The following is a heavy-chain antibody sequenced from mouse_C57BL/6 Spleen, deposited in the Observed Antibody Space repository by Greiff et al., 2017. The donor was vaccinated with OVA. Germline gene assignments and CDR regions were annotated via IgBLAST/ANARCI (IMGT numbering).Heavy chain of an antibody. Sequence: VQLKQPGTELVKPGASVKLSCKASGYTFTSYWMHWVKQRPGQGLEWIGNINPSNGGTNYNEKFKSKATLTVDKSSSTAYMQLSSLTSEDSAVYYCARSGGLRDWYFDVWGTGTTVTVSS. V-gene: IGHV1-53*01. CDR2: INPSNGGT. J-gene: IGHJ1*03. CDR1: GYTFTSYW. D-gene: IGHD2-4*01. CDR3: ARSGGLRDWYFDV.